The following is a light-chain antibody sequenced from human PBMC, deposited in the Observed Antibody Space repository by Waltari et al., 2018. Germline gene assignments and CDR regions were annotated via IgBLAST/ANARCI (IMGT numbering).Light chain of an antibody. CDR2: DVT. V-gene: IGLV2-11*01. Sequence: QSALTQPRSVSGSPGQSVTISCTGISSEVGDFNFVSWYQQHPGEAPKLMIYDVTKRPSGVPDRLSGSKSGNTASLTISGLQADDEANYYCCSYIGTHTNWVFGGGTKLTVL. CDR1: SSEVGDFNF. J-gene: IGLJ3*02. CDR3: CSYIGTHTNWV.